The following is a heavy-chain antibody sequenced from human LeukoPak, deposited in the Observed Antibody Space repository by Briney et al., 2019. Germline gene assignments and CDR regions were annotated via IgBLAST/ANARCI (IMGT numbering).Heavy chain of an antibody. V-gene: IGHV3-33*01. D-gene: IGHD4-17*01. J-gene: IGHJ4*02. Sequence: PGRSLRLSCAASGXTFSSYGMHWVRQAPGKGLEWVVVVWYDGSNKYYAASVKGRFTISRDNSKNTLYLQMNSLRAEDTAVYYCARDLGDYSFDYWGQGTLVTVSS. CDR1: GXTFSSYG. CDR2: VWYDGSNK. CDR3: ARDLGDYSFDY.